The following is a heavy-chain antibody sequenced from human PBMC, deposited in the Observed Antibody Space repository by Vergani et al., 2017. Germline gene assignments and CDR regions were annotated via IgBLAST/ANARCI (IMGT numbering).Heavy chain of an antibody. V-gene: IGHV3-66*02. CDR3: ARENYYGSGTYVDP. J-gene: IGHJ5*02. Sequence: ELQLVESGGGLVQPGGSLRLSCAASGSTVSGNYMTWVRQAPGKGLEWVSHIYSGDETYYADAVKGRVTIPRDTSKNTLPLQINNLRVEDRAVYYCARENYYGSGTYVDPWLQGSLVADCS. D-gene: IGHD3-10*01. CDR1: GSTVSGNY. CDR2: IYSGDET.